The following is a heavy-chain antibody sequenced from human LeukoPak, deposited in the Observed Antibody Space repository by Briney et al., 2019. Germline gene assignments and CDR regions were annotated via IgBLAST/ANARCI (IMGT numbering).Heavy chain of an antibody. CDR2: ISYDGSNK. CDR1: EFTFSTYA. J-gene: IGHJ4*02. Sequence: GGSLRLSCAASEFTFSTYAMHWVRQAPGKGLERVAVISYDGSNKYYADSVKGRFTISRDNSKNTLYLQMNSLRAEDTAVYYCARDYYDEWGQGTLVTVSS. CDR3: ARDYYDE. V-gene: IGHV3-30*04.